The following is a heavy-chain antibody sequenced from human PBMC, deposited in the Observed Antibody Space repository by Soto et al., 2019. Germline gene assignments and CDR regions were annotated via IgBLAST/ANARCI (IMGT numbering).Heavy chain of an antibody. V-gene: IGHV3-48*01. CDR2: ISSSSSTI. D-gene: IGHD3-3*01. Sequence: GGSLRLSCAASGFTSSSYSMNWVRQAPGKGLEWVSYISSSSSTIYYADSVKGRFTISRDNAKNSLYLQMNSLRAEDTAVYYCARVYDFWSGSPGYWGQGTLVTVSS. CDR3: ARVYDFWSGSPGY. CDR1: GFTSSSYS. J-gene: IGHJ4*02.